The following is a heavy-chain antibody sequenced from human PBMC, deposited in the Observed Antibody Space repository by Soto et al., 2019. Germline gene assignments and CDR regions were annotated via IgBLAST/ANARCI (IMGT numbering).Heavy chain of an antibody. J-gene: IGHJ6*02. CDR3: ASGDYYDSSGYMGHYYYGMDV. CDR2: IIPIFGTA. V-gene: IGHV1-69*13. CDR1: GGTFSSYA. Sequence: SVKVSCKASGGTFSSYAISWVRQAPGQGLEWMGGIIPIFGTANYAQKFQGRVTITADESTSTAYMELSSLRSEDTAVYYCASGDYYDSSGYMGHYYYGMDVWRQGTTVTVSS. D-gene: IGHD3-22*01.